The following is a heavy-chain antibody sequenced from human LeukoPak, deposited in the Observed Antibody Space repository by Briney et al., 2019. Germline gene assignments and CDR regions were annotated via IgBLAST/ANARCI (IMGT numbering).Heavy chain of an antibody. V-gene: IGHV3-21*01. J-gene: IGHJ4*02. CDR3: TTESSGALDY. Sequence: GGSLRLSCATSGFSFSSTFLNWVRQAPEKGLQYVSSIDTTHYTYYAGSVKGRFTISRDNAKNSLYLQMNNLKAEDTSVYYCTTESSGALDYWGQGTLVTVSS. D-gene: IGHD1-26*01. CDR2: IDTTHYT. CDR1: GFSFSSTF.